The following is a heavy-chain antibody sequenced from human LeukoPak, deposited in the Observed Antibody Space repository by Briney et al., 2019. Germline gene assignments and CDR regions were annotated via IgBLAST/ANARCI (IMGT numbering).Heavy chain of an antibody. CDR1: GFTFSSYS. V-gene: IGHV3-21*01. D-gene: IGHD5-12*01. J-gene: IGHJ4*02. Sequence: GGSLRLSCAASGFTFSSYSMNWVRQAPGKGLEWVSSISSGSSYIYYADSVKGRFTISRDNAKNSLYLQMNSLRAEDTAVYYCAREDIVATMTFDYWGQGTLVTVSS. CDR2: ISSGSSYI. CDR3: AREDIVATMTFDY.